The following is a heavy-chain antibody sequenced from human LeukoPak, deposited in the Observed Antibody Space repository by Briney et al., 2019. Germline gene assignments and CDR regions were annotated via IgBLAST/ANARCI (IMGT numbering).Heavy chain of an antibody. CDR3: ARDRGLYCSSTSCLNWFDP. Sequence: PGGSLRLSCAASGFTFSSYSMNWVRQAPGKGLEWVSSISSSSSYIYYADSVKGRFTISRDNAKNSLYLQMNSLRAEDTAVYYCARDRGLYCSSTSCLNWFDPWGQGTLVTVSS. CDR1: GFTFSSYS. V-gene: IGHV3-21*01. J-gene: IGHJ5*02. CDR2: ISSSSSYI. D-gene: IGHD2-2*01.